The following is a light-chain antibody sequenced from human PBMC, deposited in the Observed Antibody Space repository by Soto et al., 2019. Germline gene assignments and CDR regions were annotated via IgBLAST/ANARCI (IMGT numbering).Light chain of an antibody. J-gene: IGLJ2*01. CDR2: DNN. V-gene: IGLV1-51*01. CDR1: SSNIGNNY. Sequence: QSVLTQPPSVSAAPGQKVTISCSGSSSNIGNNYVSWYQQLPGTAPKLLIYDNNKRPSGIPDRFSGSKSGTSATLGITGLQTGDEADYHCGTWDSSLSGRVFGGGTKLTVL. CDR3: GTWDSSLSGRV.